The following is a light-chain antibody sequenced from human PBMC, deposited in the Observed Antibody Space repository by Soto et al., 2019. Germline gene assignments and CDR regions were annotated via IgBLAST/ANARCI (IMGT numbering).Light chain of an antibody. J-gene: IGLJ1*01. CDR3: SSYTSSSTLV. V-gene: IGLV2-14*01. Sequence: QSVLTQPASVSGSPGQSITITRTGTSSDVGGYNYVSWYQQHPGKAPKLMTYDVSNRPSGVSNRFSGSKSGNTASLTISGLQAEDEADYYCSSYTSSSTLVFGTGTKVTVL. CDR1: SSDVGGYNY. CDR2: DVS.